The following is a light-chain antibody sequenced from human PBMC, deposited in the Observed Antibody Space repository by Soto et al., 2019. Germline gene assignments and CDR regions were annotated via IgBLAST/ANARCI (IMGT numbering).Light chain of an antibody. CDR1: QSVSSSY. J-gene: IGKJ4*01. CDR3: QQYGSSPPLT. Sequence: IVLTQSPGTLSLSPWERATLSCRASQSVSSSYLAWYQQKPGQAPRLLIYGASSRATGIPDRLSGSGSGTDFTLTISRLEPEDFAVYYCQQYGSSPPLTFGGGTKVDIK. V-gene: IGKV3-20*01. CDR2: GAS.